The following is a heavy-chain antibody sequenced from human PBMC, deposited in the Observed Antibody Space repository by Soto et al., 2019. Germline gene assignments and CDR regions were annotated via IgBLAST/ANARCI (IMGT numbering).Heavy chain of an antibody. CDR2: INPSGGST. J-gene: IGHJ4*02. CDR1: GYTLTSYY. Sequence: ASVKVSCKAPGYTLTSYYMHWVRQAPGQGLEWMGIINPSGGSTNYAQKFQGRVTMTRDTSTSTVYMELSSLRSEDTAVYYCAKNPGYYYDSTGYHFDYWGQGTLVTVS. CDR3: AKNPGYYYDSTGYHFDY. D-gene: IGHD3-22*01. V-gene: IGHV1-46*01.